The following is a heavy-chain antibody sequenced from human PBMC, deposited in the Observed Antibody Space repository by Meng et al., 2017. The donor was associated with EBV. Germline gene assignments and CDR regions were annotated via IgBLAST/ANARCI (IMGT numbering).Heavy chain of an antibody. V-gene: IGHV1-69*01. CDR3: ASESGRGFTPDY. Sequence: QVQLVQSGAGVKKPGSSVKVPCKTSGGTFRSDAVSWVRQAPGQGLEWMGGLIPMSDAPYYAQKFQDRVTITADESTSTHYMDLSGLRSEDTAVYYCASESGRGFTPDYWGQGTLVTVSS. CDR1: GGTFRSDA. CDR2: LIPMSDAP. D-gene: IGHD3-10*01. J-gene: IGHJ4*02.